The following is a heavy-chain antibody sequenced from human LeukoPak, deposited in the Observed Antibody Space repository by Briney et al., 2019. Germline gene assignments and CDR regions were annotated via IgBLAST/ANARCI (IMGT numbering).Heavy chain of an antibody. Sequence: ASVKISCKASGYTFTSYGISWVRQAPGQGLEWMGWISAYNGNTNYAQKLQGRVTMTTDTSTSTAYMELRSLRSDDTAVYYCARDSDCSGGSCYLYYYYYYGMDVWGQGTTVTVSS. J-gene: IGHJ6*02. CDR2: ISAYNGNT. D-gene: IGHD2-15*01. CDR3: ARDSDCSGGSCYLYYYYYYGMDV. CDR1: GYTFTSYG. V-gene: IGHV1-18*01.